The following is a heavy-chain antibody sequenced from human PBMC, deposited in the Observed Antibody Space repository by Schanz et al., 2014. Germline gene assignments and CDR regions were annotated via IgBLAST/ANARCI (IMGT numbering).Heavy chain of an antibody. CDR3: AMGGYQLHH. J-gene: IGHJ4*02. Sequence: EVQLVESGGGLIKPGGSLRLSCAASGFTFSTYWMHWVRQAPGKGLVWVSHFNSDGTTTTYADSVKGRFTISRDNAENTLYLQMNSLRVEDTAVYYCAMGGYQLHHWGQGTLVTVSS. CDR1: GFTFSTYW. V-gene: IGHV3-74*02. CDR2: FNSDGTTT. D-gene: IGHD1-7*01.